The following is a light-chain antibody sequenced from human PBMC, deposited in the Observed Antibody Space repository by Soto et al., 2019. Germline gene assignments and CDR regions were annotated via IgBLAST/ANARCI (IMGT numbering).Light chain of an antibody. Sequence: EIVLTQSPGTLSLSPGEGATLSCRASQSVGNNYLAWYQQKPGQAPRFLMYDASTRATGIPDRFSRSGSGTEFSLTISRLESEDFAVYYCQQYGRTPLTFGGGTKVEIK. CDR1: QSVGNNY. J-gene: IGKJ4*01. CDR3: QQYGRTPLT. CDR2: DAS. V-gene: IGKV3-20*01.